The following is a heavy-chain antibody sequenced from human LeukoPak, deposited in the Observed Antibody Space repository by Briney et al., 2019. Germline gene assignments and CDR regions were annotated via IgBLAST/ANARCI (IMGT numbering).Heavy chain of an antibody. CDR2: IYSIGST. Sequence: SETLSLTCTVSGGPISSYYWSWIRQPPGKGLEWIGYIYSIGSTNYNPPLKSRVTISVDTSKNQFSLKLSSVTAADTAVYYCAALNIATRPWCFDYWGQGTLVTVSS. J-gene: IGHJ4*02. CDR3: AALNIATRPWCFDY. V-gene: IGHV4-59*01. D-gene: IGHD6-6*01. CDR1: GGPISSYY.